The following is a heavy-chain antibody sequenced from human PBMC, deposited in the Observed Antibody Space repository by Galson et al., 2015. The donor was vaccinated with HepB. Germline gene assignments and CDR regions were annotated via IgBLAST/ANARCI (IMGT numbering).Heavy chain of an antibody. CDR2: FDPEDGET. V-gene: IGHV1-24*01. CDR1: GYTLTELS. CDR3: ATGKVGDYPLTV. J-gene: IGHJ4*02. D-gene: IGHD4-17*01. Sequence: SVKVSCKVSGYTLTELSMHWVRQAPGKGLEWMGGFDPEDGETIYAQKFQGRVTMTEDTSTDTAYMELSSLRSEDTAVYYCATGKVGDYPLTVWGQGTLVTVSS.